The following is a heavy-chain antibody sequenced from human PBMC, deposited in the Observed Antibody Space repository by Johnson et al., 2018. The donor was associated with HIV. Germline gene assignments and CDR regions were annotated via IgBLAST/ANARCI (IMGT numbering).Heavy chain of an antibody. J-gene: IGHJ3*02. V-gene: IGHV3-30*14. Sequence: QVQLVESGGGVVQPGRSLRLSCAASGFAFSGYALHWVRQAPGKGLEWVALISYDGTNKYSAGSVKGRFTISRDNSKNTLYLQMNSLRAEDTAVYYCARDRSENAFDIWGQGTMVTVSS. CDR2: ISYDGTNK. CDR3: ARDRSENAFDI. CDR1: GFAFSGYA.